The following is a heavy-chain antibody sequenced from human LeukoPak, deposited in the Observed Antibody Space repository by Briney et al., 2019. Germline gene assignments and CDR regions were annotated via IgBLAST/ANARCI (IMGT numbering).Heavy chain of an antibody. CDR1: GFTFGDYA. D-gene: IGHD3-16*01. CDR2: ITSKAYGGTT. J-gene: IGHJ4*02. CDR3: SRPLTIAPRWGPGGY. V-gene: IGHV3-49*03. Sequence: QPGGSLRHPCAASGFTFGDYAMNWFRQAPGKGLEWVGFITSKAYGGTTEYAASVKGRFTISRDDSKSIVYLQINSLRTEDTAVYYCSRPLTIAPRWGPGGYWGQGTLVAVSS.